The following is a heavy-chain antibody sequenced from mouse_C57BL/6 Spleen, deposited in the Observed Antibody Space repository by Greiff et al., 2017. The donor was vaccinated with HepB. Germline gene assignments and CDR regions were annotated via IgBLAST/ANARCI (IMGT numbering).Heavy chain of an antibody. V-gene: IGHV1-59*01. J-gene: IGHJ3*01. CDR3: ARSDAPAWFAY. CDR2: IDPSDSYT. Sequence: VQLKQPGAELVRPGTSVKLSCKASGYTFTSYWMHWVKQRPGQGLEWIGVIDPSDSYTNYNQKFKGKATLTVDTSSSTAYMQLSSLTSEDSAVYYCARSDAPAWFAYWGQGTLVTVSA. CDR1: GYTFTSYW.